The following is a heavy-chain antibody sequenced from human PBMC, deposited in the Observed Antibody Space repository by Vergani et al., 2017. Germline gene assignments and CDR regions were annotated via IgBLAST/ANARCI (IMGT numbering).Heavy chain of an antibody. CDR2: ISSGGGDI. V-gene: IGHV3-11*01. Sequence: QVQLVESGGGLVKAGGSLRLSCAASGFTFSDHYMSWIRQAPGKGLEWVATISSGGGDIFYADSVKGRFTISRDNSKNTLFLQMNSLKDEDTAVYYCTTAWGLYYLHGEYFQYWGRGTLVSVSS. CDR3: TTAWGLYYLHGEYFQY. CDR1: GFTFSDHY. D-gene: IGHD3-10*01. J-gene: IGHJ1*01.